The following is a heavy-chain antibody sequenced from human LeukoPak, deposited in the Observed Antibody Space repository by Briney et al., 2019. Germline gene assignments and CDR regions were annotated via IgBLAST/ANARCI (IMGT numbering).Heavy chain of an antibody. CDR3: ATTYSNYYYDHLDV. J-gene: IGHJ6*03. CDR2: INHSGIT. CDR1: GGSFSGYY. V-gene: IGHV4-34*01. D-gene: IGHD4-11*01. Sequence: SETLSLTCAVYGGSFSGYYWSWIRQPPGKGLEWIGEINHSGITNYNPSLKSRVTISVDRSKNQFSLKLSSVTAANTAVYYCATTYSNYYYDHLDVWGKGTTVTVSS.